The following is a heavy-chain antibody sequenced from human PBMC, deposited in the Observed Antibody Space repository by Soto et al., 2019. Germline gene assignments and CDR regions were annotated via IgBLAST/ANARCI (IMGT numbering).Heavy chain of an antibody. CDR1: GFTFISYT. D-gene: IGHD4-17*01. CDR2: ITYDGSEK. V-gene: IGHV3-30-3*01. J-gene: IGHJ5*02. CDR3: ARGHDYGDYENWFDP. Sequence: GGSLRLSCAASGFTFISYTIHWVRQAPGEGLEWVALITYDGSEKYYADSVKGRFTISRDNSKNTVYLQMNSLRPDDTAVYYCARGHDYGDYENWFDPWGQGTLVTVSS.